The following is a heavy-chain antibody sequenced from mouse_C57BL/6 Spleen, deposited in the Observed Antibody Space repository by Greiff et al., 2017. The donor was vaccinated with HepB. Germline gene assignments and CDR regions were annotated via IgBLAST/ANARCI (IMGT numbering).Heavy chain of an antibody. CDR3: ARGDSSGYPY. CDR1: GYTFTSYW. J-gene: IGHJ2*01. V-gene: IGHV1-69*01. D-gene: IGHD3-2*02. Sequence: QVQLQQPGAELVMPGASVKLSCKASGYTFTSYWMHWVKQRPGQGLEWIGEIDPSVSYTNYNQKFKGKSTLTVDKSSSTAYMQLSSLTSEDSAVYYCARGDSSGYPYWGQGTTLTVSS. CDR2: IDPSVSYT.